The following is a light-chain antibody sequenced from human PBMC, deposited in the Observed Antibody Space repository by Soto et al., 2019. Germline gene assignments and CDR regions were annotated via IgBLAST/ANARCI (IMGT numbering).Light chain of an antibody. CDR2: DVS. Sequence: QSALTKPASVSGSPGQSITISCTGTSSDVGRYNYVSWYQQHPGKAPKLMIYDVSNRPSGVSDRFSGSKSGNTASLTISGLQAEDEADYYCSSYTSSSTLVFGGGTKLTVL. J-gene: IGLJ2*01. CDR3: SSYTSSSTLV. V-gene: IGLV2-14*01. CDR1: SSDVGRYNY.